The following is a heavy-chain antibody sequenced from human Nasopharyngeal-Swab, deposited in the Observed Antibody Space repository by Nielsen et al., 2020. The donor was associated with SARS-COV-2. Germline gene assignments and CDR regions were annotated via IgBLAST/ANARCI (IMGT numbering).Heavy chain of an antibody. CDR1: GFTFTSSA. CDR3: AAITGDTATGKGHPLGFDP. V-gene: IGHV1-58*02. CDR2: IVVGSGNT. D-gene: IGHD5-18*01. Sequence: SVKVSCKASGFTFTSSAMQWVRQARGQRLEWIGWIVVGSGNTNYAQKFQERVTITGDMSTSTAYMELSSLRSEDTAVYYCAAITGDTATGKGHPLGFDPWGQGTLVTVSS. J-gene: IGHJ5*02.